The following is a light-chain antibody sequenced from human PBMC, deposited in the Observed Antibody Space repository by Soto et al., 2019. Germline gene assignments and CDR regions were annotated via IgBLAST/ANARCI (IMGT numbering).Light chain of an antibody. CDR1: NSDVGGYDF. CDR3: CSYAGTYILV. CDR2: DVN. Sequence: QSALTQPRSVSGSPGQSVTISCTGTNSDVGGYDFVSWFQQYPGKAPKLMIYDVNKRPSGVPDRFSGSKSGNTASLTISGLQAEDEADYHCCSYAGTYILVFGGGTKLTVL. J-gene: IGLJ2*01. V-gene: IGLV2-11*01.